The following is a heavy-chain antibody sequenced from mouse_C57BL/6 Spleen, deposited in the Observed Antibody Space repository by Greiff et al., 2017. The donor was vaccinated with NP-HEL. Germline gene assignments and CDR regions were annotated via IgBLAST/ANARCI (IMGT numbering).Heavy chain of an antibody. D-gene: IGHD2-1*01. V-gene: IGHV14-4*01. J-gene: IGHJ2*01. CDR3: TTLPIYYGNYYFDY. CDR2: IDPENGAT. Sequence: EVQLQQSGAELVRPGASVKLSCTASGFNIIDDYMHWVKQRPEQGLEWIGWIDPENGATEYATKFQGTATITADTSSNTAYLHLSSLTSEDTAVYYGTTLPIYYGNYYFDYWGQGTTLTVSS. CDR1: GFNIIDDY.